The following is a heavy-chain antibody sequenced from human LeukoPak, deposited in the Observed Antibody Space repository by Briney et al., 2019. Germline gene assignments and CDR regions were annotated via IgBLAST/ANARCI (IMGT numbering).Heavy chain of an antibody. CDR3: ARYGENKVLDF. CDR2: IWYDGSNK. D-gene: IGHD4/OR15-4a*01. V-gene: IGHV3-33*01. Sequence: GGSLRLSCGASGLTFSHYGMHWVRQTPGKGLEWVAVIWYDGSNKYYADSVKGRFTISRDNSKNTLYLQINSLRDEDTAVYYCARYGENKVLDFWGQGTMVTVSS. J-gene: IGHJ3*01. CDR1: GLTFSHYG.